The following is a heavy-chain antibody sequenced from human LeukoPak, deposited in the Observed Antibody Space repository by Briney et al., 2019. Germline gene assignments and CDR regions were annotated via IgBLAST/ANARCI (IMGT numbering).Heavy chain of an antibody. CDR1: GYTFTSYD. CDR3: ARSSRVPAAIVGDAFDI. J-gene: IGHJ3*02. CDR2: IIPIFGTA. D-gene: IGHD2-2*01. Sequence: GASVKVSCKASGYTFTSYDINWVRQATGQGLEWMGGIIPIFGTANYAQKFQGRVTITTDESTSTAYMELSSLRSEDTAVYYCARSSRVPAAIVGDAFDIWGQGTMVTVSS. V-gene: IGHV1-69*05.